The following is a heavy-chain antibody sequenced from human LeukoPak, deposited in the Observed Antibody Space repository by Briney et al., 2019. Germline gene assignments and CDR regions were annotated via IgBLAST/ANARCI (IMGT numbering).Heavy chain of an antibody. CDR2: IGTAGDT. CDR3: ARARRDYGDYVYYFDY. D-gene: IGHD4-17*01. Sequence: GGSLRLSCAASGFTFSSYDMHWVRQATGKGLEWVSAIGTAGDTYYPGSVKGRFTISRENAKNSLYLQMNSLRAGDTAVYYCARARRDYGDYVYYFDYWGQGTLVTVSS. J-gene: IGHJ4*02. CDR1: GFTFSSYD. V-gene: IGHV3-13*04.